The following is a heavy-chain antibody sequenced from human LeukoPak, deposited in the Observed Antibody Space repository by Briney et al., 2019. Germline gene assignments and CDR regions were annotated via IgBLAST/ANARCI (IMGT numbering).Heavy chain of an antibody. V-gene: IGHV1-69*01. D-gene: IGHD3-22*01. Sequence: SVKVSCKASGGTFSSYAISWVRQAPGQGLEWMGGIIPIFGTANYAQKFQGRVTITADESTSAAYMELSSLRSEDTAVYYCARDSPGYYDSSGYHDDAFDIWGQGTMVTVSS. CDR3: ARDSPGYYDSSGYHDDAFDI. J-gene: IGHJ3*02. CDR2: IIPIFGTA. CDR1: GGTFSSYA.